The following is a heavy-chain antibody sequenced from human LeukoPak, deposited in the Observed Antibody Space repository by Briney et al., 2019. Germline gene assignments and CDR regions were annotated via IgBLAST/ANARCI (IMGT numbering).Heavy chain of an antibody. Sequence: PSETLSLTCTVSGGSISSSSYYWGWIRQSPGKGLEWIGSIHHGGSTYYNPSLKSRVTISVDTSKNQFSLKVTSVTAADSAVYYCARDETLTALFVYWGQGTLVTVSS. V-gene: IGHV4-39*07. CDR3: ARDETLTALFVY. J-gene: IGHJ4*02. CDR2: IHHGGST. CDR1: GGSISSSSYY.